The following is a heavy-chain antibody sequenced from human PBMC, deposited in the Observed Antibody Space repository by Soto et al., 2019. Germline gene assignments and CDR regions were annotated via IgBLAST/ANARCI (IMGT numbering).Heavy chain of an antibody. CDR3: ARGVHDFWSGSYTVPPSNWFDP. CDR1: GVSFSGYY. Sequence: SETLSLTCAVYGVSFSGYYWSWIRQPPGKGLEWIGEINHSGSTNYNPSLKSRVTISVDTSKNQFSLKLSSVTAADTAVYYCARGVHDFWSGSYTVPPSNWFDPWGQGTLVTVSS. D-gene: IGHD3-3*01. CDR2: INHSGST. V-gene: IGHV4-34*01. J-gene: IGHJ5*02.